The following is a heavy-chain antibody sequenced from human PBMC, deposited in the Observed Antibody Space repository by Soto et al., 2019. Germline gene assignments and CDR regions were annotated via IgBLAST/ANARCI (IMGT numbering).Heavy chain of an antibody. D-gene: IGHD2-15*01. J-gene: IGHJ6*03. CDR3: ARRASPDCYYMDV. CDR1: GFTLSGYA. CDR2: ISSNGVGT. V-gene: IGHV3-64*01. Sequence: VQLAESGGGLAQPGGSLRLSFAASGFTLSGYAMDWVRQAPGKGLEYVSGISSNGVGTYYANSVQGRFTITRDNSKNTVYLQMGSLRPEDMSVYYCARRASPDCYYMDVWGKGTTVTVSS.